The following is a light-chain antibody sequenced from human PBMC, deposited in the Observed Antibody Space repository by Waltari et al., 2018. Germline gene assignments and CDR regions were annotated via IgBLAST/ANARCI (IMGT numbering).Light chain of an antibody. J-gene: IGLJ2*01. CDR2: DVS. CDR3: SSYTSSSTYVV. V-gene: IGLV2-14*03. Sequence: QSALTQPASVSGSPGQSITISCPGTSSDVGGYNYVSWYQQHPGNAPKLMIYDVSNRPSGVSNRFSGSKSGNTASLTISGLQAEDEADYYCSSYTSSSTYVVFGGGTKLTVL. CDR1: SSDVGGYNY.